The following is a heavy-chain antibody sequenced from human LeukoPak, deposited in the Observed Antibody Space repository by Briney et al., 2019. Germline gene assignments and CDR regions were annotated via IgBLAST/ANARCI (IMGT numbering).Heavy chain of an antibody. Sequence: GALRLSCAASGFTFSDCYMTWVRQAPGKGLEWVSYIDNSGRTIFYAESVKGRFTISRDNAKNSLYLQMNSLRAEDTAVYYCARGIMVRGVGDWFDPWGQGTLVTVSS. J-gene: IGHJ5*02. CDR1: GFTFSDCY. V-gene: IGHV3-11*01. CDR3: ARGIMVRGVGDWFDP. CDR2: IDNSGRTI. D-gene: IGHD3-10*01.